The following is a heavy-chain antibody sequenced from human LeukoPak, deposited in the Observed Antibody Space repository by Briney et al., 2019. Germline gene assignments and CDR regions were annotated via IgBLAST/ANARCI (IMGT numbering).Heavy chain of an antibody. Sequence: SETLSLTCTVSGGSISNYYWNWIRQPPGKGLEWIGHIYYSGRTNYNPSLKSRVTVSVDTSKNQFSLKLSSVTAADTAVYYCARGVDYYGVWGQGTLVTVSS. CDR3: ARGVDYYGV. J-gene: IGHJ4*02. V-gene: IGHV4-59*12. CDR1: GGSISNYY. D-gene: IGHD3-10*01. CDR2: IYYSGRT.